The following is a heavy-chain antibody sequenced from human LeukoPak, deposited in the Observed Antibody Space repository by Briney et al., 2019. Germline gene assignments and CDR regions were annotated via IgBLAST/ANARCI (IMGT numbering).Heavy chain of an antibody. V-gene: IGHV3-21*01. CDR2: ISSSSSYI. J-gene: IGHJ5*02. D-gene: IGHD1-26*01. Sequence: GRSLRLSCAASGFTFSSYSMNWVRQAPGKGLEWVSSISSSSSYIYYADSVKGRFTISRDNAKNSLYLQMNSLRAEDTAVYYCARADLGSYYDLWGQGTLVTVSS. CDR3: ARADLGSYYDL. CDR1: GFTFSSYS.